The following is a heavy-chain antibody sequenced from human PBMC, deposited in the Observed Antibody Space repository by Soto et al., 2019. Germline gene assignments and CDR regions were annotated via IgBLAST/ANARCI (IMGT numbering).Heavy chain of an antibody. D-gene: IGHD6-19*01. CDR2: ISSSSSYI. CDR3: ARDAVDGNPLWD. J-gene: IGHJ4*02. CDR1: GFTFSSYS. Sequence: EVQLVESGGGLVKPGGSLRLSCAASGFTFSSYSMNWVRQAPGKGLEWVSSISSSSSYIYYADSVKGRFTISRDNAKNSLYLQMNSLRAEDTAVYYCARDAVDGNPLWDWGQGTLVTVSS. V-gene: IGHV3-21*01.